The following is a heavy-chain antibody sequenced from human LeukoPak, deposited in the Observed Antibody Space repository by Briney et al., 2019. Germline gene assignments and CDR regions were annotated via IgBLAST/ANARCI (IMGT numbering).Heavy chain of an antibody. V-gene: IGHV1-46*01. CDR1: RYTFIDYY. Sequence: GASVRVSCKASRYTFIDYYMHWVRQAPGQGLEWMGLINPSTGTTTYAQKFQGRVTMTRDTSTSTVYMELNSLISDDTALYYCARDTVTTSYWGQGTLVTVSS. CDR3: ARDTVTTSY. D-gene: IGHD4-17*01. CDR2: INPSTGTT. J-gene: IGHJ4*02.